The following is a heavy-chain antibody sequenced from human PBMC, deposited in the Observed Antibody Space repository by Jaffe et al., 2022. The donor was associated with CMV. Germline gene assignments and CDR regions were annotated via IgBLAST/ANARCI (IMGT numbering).Heavy chain of an antibody. J-gene: IGHJ4*02. V-gene: IGHV4-34*01. CDR3: AREPLFTMTHYYFDY. D-gene: IGHD3-3*01. Sequence: QVQLQQWGAGLLKPSETLSLTCAVYGGSFSGYYWSWIRQPPGKGLEWIGEINHSGSTNYNPSLKSRVTISVDTSKNQFSLKLSSVTAADTAVYYCAREPLFTMTHYYFDYWGQGTLVTVSS. CDR1: GGSFSGYY. CDR2: INHSGST.